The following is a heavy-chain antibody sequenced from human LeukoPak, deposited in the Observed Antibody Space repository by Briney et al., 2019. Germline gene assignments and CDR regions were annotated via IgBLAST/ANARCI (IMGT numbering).Heavy chain of an antibody. CDR2: ISAYNGNT. J-gene: IGHJ5*02. Sequence: ASVKVSCKASGYTFTSYGISWVRQAPGQWLEWIGWISAYNGNTNYAQKLQGRVNMTTDTSTSTAHMELRSLRSDDTAVYYCARGQVPAAFGWFDPWGQGTLVTVSS. V-gene: IGHV1-18*04. CDR1: GYTFTSYG. D-gene: IGHD2-2*01. CDR3: ARGQVPAAFGWFDP.